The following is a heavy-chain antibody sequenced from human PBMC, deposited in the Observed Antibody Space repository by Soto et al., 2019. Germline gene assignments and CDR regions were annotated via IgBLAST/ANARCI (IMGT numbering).Heavy chain of an antibody. CDR2: ISAYNGNT. CDR1: GYTFTSHG. D-gene: IGHD2-15*01. J-gene: IGHJ5*02. CDR3: ARTSMVAADRDWFDP. V-gene: IGHV1-18*01. Sequence: QVQLVQSGAEVKKPGASVKVSCKASGYTFTSHGISWVRQAPGQGLEWMGWISAYNGNTNYAQKLQGRVTMTTDTSPSTAYMELRSLRSDDTAVYYCARTSMVAADRDWFDPWGQGTLVTVSS.